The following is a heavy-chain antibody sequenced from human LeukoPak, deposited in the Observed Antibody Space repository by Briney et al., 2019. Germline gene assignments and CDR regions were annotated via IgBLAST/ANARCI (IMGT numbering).Heavy chain of an antibody. CDR3: ARLHSSRAEEFDP. CDR2: IYYSGTT. Sequence: PSETLSLTCTVSGGSISGYYWSWIRQPPGKGLEWIGYIYYSGTTNYNPSLRSRVTISVDTSKNQFSLRLSSVTATDTALYYCARLHSSRAEEFDPWGQGTLVTVSS. CDR1: GGSISGYY. V-gene: IGHV4-59*01. J-gene: IGHJ5*02.